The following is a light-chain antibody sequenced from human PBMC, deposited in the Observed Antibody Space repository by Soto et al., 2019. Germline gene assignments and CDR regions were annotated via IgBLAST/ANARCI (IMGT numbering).Light chain of an antibody. CDR2: VNS. CDR1: SSDVGDYKY. V-gene: IGLV2-14*01. Sequence: QSALTQPASVSGSPGQSITISCTGTSSDVGDYKYVSWYQQHPDKAPKLIIFVNSNRPSGISNRFSASKSCNTASLTISGRQSEDEADYFCSAYTSSDTPDVFGTGTKLTVL. J-gene: IGLJ1*01. CDR3: SAYTSSDTPDV.